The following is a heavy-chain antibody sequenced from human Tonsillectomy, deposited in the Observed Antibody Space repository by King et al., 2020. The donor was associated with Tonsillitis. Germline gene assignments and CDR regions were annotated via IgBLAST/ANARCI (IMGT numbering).Heavy chain of an antibody. CDR3: ARQGGSSRDDY. Sequence: VQLVESGGGVVQPGRSLRLSCAASGFTFSSYAMHWVRQAPGKGLEWVAVISYDGSNKYYADSVKGRFTISRDNSKNTLYLQMNSLRAEDTAVYYCARQGGSSRDDYWGQGTLVTVSS. CDR1: GFTFSSYA. CDR2: ISYDGSNK. J-gene: IGHJ4*02. V-gene: IGHV3-30*04. D-gene: IGHD6-6*01.